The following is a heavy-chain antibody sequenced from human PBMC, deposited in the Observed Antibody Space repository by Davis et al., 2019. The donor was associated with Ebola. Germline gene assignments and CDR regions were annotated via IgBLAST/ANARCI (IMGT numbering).Heavy chain of an antibody. D-gene: IGHD3-10*01. CDR2: IIPIFGTA. Sequence: SVKVSCKASGYTFTGYYMHWVRQAPGQGLEWMGGIIPIFGTANYAQKFQGRVTITADESTSTAYMELSSLRSEDTAVYYCASGPRYGSGNYENWFDPWGQGTLVTVSS. V-gene: IGHV1-69*13. CDR3: ASGPRYGSGNYENWFDP. J-gene: IGHJ5*02. CDR1: GYTFTGYY.